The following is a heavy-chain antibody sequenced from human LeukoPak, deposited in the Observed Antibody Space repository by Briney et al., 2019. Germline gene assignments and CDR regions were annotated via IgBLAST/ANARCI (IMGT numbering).Heavy chain of an antibody. D-gene: IGHD2-2*01. J-gene: IGHJ5*02. V-gene: IGHV3-7*01. CDR1: GFTFSSYA. CDR2: IKEDGSEK. Sequence: GGSLRLSCAASGFTFSSYAMSWVRQAPGKGLEWVANIKEDGSEKYYVDSVKGRFTISRDNAKNSLYLQMNSLRAEDTAVYYCARSGVVVPAAPVRFDPWGQGTLVTVSS. CDR3: ARSGVVVPAAPVRFDP.